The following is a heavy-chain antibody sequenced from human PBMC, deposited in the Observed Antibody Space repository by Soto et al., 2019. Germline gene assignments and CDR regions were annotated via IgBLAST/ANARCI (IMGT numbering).Heavy chain of an antibody. Sequence: GGSLRLSCAASGFTFSSYAMSWVRQAPGKGLEWVSAISGSGGSTYYADSVKGRFTISRDNSKNTLYLQMNSLRAEDTAVYYCAKGANQLLYPNYYYYGMDVWGQGTTVTVSS. CDR3: AKGANQLLYPNYYYYGMDV. J-gene: IGHJ6*02. CDR1: GFTFSSYA. V-gene: IGHV3-23*01. D-gene: IGHD2-2*02. CDR2: ISGSGGST.